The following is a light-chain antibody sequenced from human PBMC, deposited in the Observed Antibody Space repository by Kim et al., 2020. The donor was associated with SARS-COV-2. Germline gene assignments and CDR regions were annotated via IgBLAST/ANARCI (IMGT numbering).Light chain of an antibody. V-gene: IGLV3-1*01. Sequence: VSPGQTASITCSGDKLGDKYACWYQQKPGQSPVLVIYQDSKRPSGIPERFSGSNSGDTATLTISGTQAMDEADYYCQAWDSSTVVFGGGTQLTVL. J-gene: IGLJ2*01. CDR1: KLGDKY. CDR2: QDS. CDR3: QAWDSSTVV.